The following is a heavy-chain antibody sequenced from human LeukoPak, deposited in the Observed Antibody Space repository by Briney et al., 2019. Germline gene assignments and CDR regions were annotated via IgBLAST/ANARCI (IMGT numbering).Heavy chain of an antibody. Sequence: SETLSLTCTVSGGSISTYYWSWIRQPPGKGLEWIGYIYYSGSTNYNPSLKSRVTISVDTSKNQFSLKLSSVTAADTAVYYCARDGGTSRYDYWGQGALVTVSS. V-gene: IGHV4-59*01. CDR3: ARDGGTSRYDY. CDR1: GGSISTYY. CDR2: IYYSGST. J-gene: IGHJ4*02. D-gene: IGHD1-1*01.